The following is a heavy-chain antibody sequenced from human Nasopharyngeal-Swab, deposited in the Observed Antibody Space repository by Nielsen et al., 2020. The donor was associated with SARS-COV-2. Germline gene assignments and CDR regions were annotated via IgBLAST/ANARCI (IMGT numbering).Heavy chain of an antibody. D-gene: IGHD1-26*01. CDR2: FDPEDGET. CDR1: GYTLTELS. V-gene: IGHV1-24*01. CDR3: ATTLPDGGSYFKGYYYYYMDV. Sequence: ASVKVSCKVSGYTLTELSMHWVRQAPGKGLEWMGGFDPEDGETIYAQKFQGRVTMTEDTSTHTAYMELSSLRSEDTAVCYCATTLPDGGSYFKGYYYYYMDVWGKGTTVTVSS. J-gene: IGHJ6*03.